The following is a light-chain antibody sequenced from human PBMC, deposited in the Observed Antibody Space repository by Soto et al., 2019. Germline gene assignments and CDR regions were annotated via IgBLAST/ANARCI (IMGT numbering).Light chain of an antibody. V-gene: IGKV3-20*01. J-gene: IGKJ1*01. CDR2: DAS. CDR1: QNLSRYF. Sequence: EGVLTQSLGTLTFSQGDRASLSCRASQNLSRYFLAWYQHKPGQAPRLLIYDASNRATGIPARFSGSGSGTDFTLTISSLEPEDFAVYYCQQFARSPGTFGQGCKAAIK. CDR3: QQFARSPGT.